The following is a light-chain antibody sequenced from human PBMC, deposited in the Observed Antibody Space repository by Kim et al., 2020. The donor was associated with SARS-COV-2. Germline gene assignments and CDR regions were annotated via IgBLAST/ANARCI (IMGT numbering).Light chain of an antibody. J-gene: IGKJ2*02. V-gene: IGKV3-15*01. CDR1: QSVSSN. CDR3: QHYNNWPPCT. CDR2: GAS. Sequence: EIVMTQSPATLSVSPGERATLSCRASQSVSSNLAWYQQKPGQAPRLLIYGASTRATGIPARFSGSGSGTEFTLTISSLQSEDFAVYYCQHYNNWPPCTFGQGTKLEI.